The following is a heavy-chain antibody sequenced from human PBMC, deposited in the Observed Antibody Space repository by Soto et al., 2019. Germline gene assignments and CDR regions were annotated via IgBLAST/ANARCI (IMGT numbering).Heavy chain of an antibody. J-gene: IGHJ4*02. CDR3: AIRKTGSYFDY. D-gene: IGHD1-26*01. CDR1: GFTFRSYG. V-gene: IGHV3-30*03. CDR2: ISYDGSNK. Sequence: GGSLRLSCAASGFTFRSYGMHWVRQAPGKGLEWVAVISYDGSNKYYADSVKGRFTISRDNSKNKLHLQMNSLRAEDTAVYYCAIRKTGSYFDYWGQGTLVTVSS.